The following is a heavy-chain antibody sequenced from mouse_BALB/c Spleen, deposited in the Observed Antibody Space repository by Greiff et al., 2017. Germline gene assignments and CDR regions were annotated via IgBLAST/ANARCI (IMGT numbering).Heavy chain of an antibody. CDR2: IDPYDSET. CDR3: TRSGYDYGNYYAMDY. Sequence: QVQLQQPGAELVRPGASVKLSCKASGYTFTSYWMNWVKQRPEQGLEWIGRIDPYDSETHYNQKFKDKAILTVDKTTSTAYMQLSSLTNEDSADYYCTRSGYDYGNYYAMDYWGQGTSVTVSS. V-gene: IGHV1-52*01. D-gene: IGHD2-4*01. J-gene: IGHJ4*01. CDR1: GYTFTSYW.